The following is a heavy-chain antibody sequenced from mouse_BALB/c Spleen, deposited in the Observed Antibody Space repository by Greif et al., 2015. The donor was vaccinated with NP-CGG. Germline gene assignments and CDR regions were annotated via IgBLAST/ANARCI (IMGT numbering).Heavy chain of an antibody. D-gene: IGHD2-1*01. V-gene: IGHV1S33*01. CDR3: AREGGGVYGNYVYFDY. CDR1: GYTFTSYD. CDR2: IYPGDGST. J-gene: IGHJ2*01. Sequence: SGAELVKPGALVKISCKASGYTFTSYDINWVKQRPGQGLEWIGWIYPGDGSTKYNEKFKGKATLTADKSSSTAYMQLSSLTSENSAVYFCAREGGGVYGNYVYFDYWGQGTALTVSS.